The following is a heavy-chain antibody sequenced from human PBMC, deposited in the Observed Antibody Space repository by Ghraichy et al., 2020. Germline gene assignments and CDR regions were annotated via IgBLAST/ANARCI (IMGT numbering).Heavy chain of an antibody. CDR3: ARHWSDGDYVFDY. D-gene: IGHD4-17*01. J-gene: IGHJ4*02. CDR1: GGSISSSNYY. CDR2: IYYSGST. V-gene: IGHV4-39*01. Sequence: SETLSLTCTVSGGSISSSNYYWGWIRQPPGKGLEWIGSIYYSGSTYYNPSLKSRVTISVDTSKNQFSLKLSSVTAADTAIDYCARHWSDGDYVFDYWGQGTLVTVSS.